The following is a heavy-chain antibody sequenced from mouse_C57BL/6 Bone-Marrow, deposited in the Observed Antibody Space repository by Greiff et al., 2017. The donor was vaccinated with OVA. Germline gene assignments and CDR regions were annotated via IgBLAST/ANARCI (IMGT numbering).Heavy chain of an antibody. V-gene: IGHV14-4*01. D-gene: IGHD2-1*01. CDR1: GFNIKDDY. Sequence: VQLQQSGAELVRPGASVKLSCTASGFNIKDDYMHWVKQRPEQGLEWIGWIDPENGDTEYASKFQGKATITADTSSNTAYLQLSSLTSEDTAVYYCTTYFWFADWGQGTLVTVSA. CDR3: TTYFWFAD. J-gene: IGHJ3*01. CDR2: IDPENGDT.